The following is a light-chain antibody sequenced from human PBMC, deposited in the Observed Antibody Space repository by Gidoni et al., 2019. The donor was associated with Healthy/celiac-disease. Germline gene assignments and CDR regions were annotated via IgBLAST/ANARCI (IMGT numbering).Light chain of an antibody. CDR2: GNS. CDR1: SSNIGAGYD. CDR3: QSYDSSLSVV. J-gene: IGLJ2*01. V-gene: IGLV1-40*01. Sequence: QSVLTQPPPVSGAPGQRVTISCTGSSSNIGAGYDVHWYQQLPGTAPKLLIYGNSNRPSGVPDRFSGSKSGTSASLASTGLQAEDEADYYCQSYDSSLSVVFGGGTKLTVL.